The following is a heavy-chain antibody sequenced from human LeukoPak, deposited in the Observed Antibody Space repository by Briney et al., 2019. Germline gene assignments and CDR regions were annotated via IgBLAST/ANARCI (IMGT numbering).Heavy chain of an antibody. D-gene: IGHD3-16*01. CDR1: GGSISSYY. Sequence: LSLTCTVSGGSISSYYWSWIRQPPGKGLEWVGRIRKKSNSYTTEYASSVKGRFTISRDDSRNSLYLQMNSLRAEDTAVYYCARGAYQKFYDYVWGSLVPLDYWGQGTLVTVSS. V-gene: IGHV3-72*01. J-gene: IGHJ4*02. CDR3: ARGAYQKFYDYVWGSLVPLDY. CDR2: IRKKSNSYTT.